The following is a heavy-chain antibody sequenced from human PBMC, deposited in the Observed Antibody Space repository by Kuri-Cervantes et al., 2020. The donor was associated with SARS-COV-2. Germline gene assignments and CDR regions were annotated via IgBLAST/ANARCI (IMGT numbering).Heavy chain of an antibody. CDR3: ARVGGYCSSTSCYNHAFDI. CDR2: IYYSGSA. V-gene: IGHV4-61*10. J-gene: IGHJ3*02. Sequence: SETLSLTCTVSGGPISSGSYYWSWIRQPAGKGLEWIGYIYYSGSANYNPSLKSRVTISVDTSKNQFSLKLSSVTAADTAVYYCARVGGYCSSTSCYNHAFDIWGQGTMVTVSS. D-gene: IGHD2-2*02. CDR1: GGPISSGSYY.